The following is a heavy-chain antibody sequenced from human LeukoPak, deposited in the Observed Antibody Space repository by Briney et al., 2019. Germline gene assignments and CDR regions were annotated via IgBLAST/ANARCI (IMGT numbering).Heavy chain of an antibody. J-gene: IGHJ3*02. Sequence: SETLSLTCTVSGGSISSYYWSWIRQPPGKGLEWIGYIYYSGSTNYNPSLKSRVTISVDTSKNQFSLKLSSATAADTAVYYCARLGGSDAFDIWGQGTMVTVSS. CDR2: IYYSGST. V-gene: IGHV4-59*08. CDR3: ARLGGSDAFDI. D-gene: IGHD3-16*01. CDR1: GGSISSYY.